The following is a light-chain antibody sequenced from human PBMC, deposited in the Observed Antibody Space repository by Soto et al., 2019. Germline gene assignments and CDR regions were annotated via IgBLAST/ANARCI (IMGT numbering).Light chain of an antibody. CDR3: SSYTTSSTSV. CDR1: SSDVGGYNF. CDR2: EIS. Sequence: QSALTQPASVSGSPGQSITISCTGTSSDVGGYNFVSWYRQHPGKAPKLMIFEISNRPSEVSNRFSGSKSGNTASLTISGLHADDEADYYCSSYTTSSTSVFGTRTKVTVL. J-gene: IGLJ1*01. V-gene: IGLV2-14*01.